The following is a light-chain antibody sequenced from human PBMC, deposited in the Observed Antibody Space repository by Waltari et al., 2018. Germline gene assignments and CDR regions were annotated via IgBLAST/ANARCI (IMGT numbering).Light chain of an antibody. CDR2: DVH. CDR1: SSDIGAYNA. J-gene: IGLJ3*02. V-gene: IGLV2-14*03. Sequence: QSALTQPASVSGSPGQSITISCTGTSSDIGAYNAVSCYQQHPGKAPKVVIYDVHNRPSGVSNRFSGSMSGNTASLTISGLQTEDEADYYCSSKTTRDTRLFGGGTKLTVL. CDR3: SSKTTRDTRL.